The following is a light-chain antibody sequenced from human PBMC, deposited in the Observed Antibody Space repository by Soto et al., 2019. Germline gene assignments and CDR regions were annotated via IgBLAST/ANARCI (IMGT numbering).Light chain of an antibody. J-gene: IGLJ3*02. CDR3: NSYTTSSTLV. Sequence: QSALTQPASVSGSPGQSITISCTGTSSDVGAYHYVSWYQQHPGKAPKLLIFEVSNRPSGVSNRFSGSKSGNTASLTISGLQAEDEADYYCNSYTTSSTLVFGGGTKLTVL. V-gene: IGLV2-14*01. CDR1: SSDVGAYHY. CDR2: EVS.